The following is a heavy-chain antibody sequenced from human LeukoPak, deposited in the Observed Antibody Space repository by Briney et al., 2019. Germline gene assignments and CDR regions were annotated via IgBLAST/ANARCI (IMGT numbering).Heavy chain of an antibody. J-gene: IGHJ4*02. Sequence: ASVKVSCKASGYTFTSYYMHWVRQAPGQGLEWMGIINPSGGSTSYAQKFQGRVTVTRDTSTSTVYMELSSLRSEDTAVYYCARARRDTRFSASFEFDYWGQGTLVTVSS. CDR2: INPSGGST. CDR1: GYTFTSYY. D-gene: IGHD2-2*01. V-gene: IGHV1-46*01. CDR3: ARARRDTRFSASFEFDY.